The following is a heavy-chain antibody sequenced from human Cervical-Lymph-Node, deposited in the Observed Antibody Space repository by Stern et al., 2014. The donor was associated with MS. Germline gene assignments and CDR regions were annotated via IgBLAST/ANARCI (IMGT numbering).Heavy chain of an antibody. J-gene: IGHJ6*02. D-gene: IGHD4-17*01. Sequence: QVQLGQSGAEVKKPGSSVKVSCKASGGTFSSYAISWVRQAPGQGLERMGGIIPIFGTANYAQKFQGRVTITADESTSTAYMELSSLRSEDTAVYYCARDLKNYGRDYYYYGMDVWGQGTTVTVSS. CDR3: ARDLKNYGRDYYYYGMDV. CDR1: GGTFSSYA. CDR2: IIPIFGTA. V-gene: IGHV1-69*01.